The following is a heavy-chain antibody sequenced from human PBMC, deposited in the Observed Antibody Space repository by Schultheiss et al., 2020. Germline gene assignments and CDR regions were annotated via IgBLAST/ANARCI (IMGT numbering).Heavy chain of an antibody. D-gene: IGHD3-10*01. V-gene: IGHV2-70*11. CDR3: ARTLITMVRGVRVYYYYGMDV. J-gene: IGHJ6*02. CDR2: IDWDDDK. CDR1: GFSLSTSGMC. Sequence: SGPTLVKPTQTLTLTCTFSGFSLSTSGMCVSWIRQPPGKALEWLARIDWDDDKYYSTSLKTRLTISKDTSKNQVVLTMTNMDPVDTATYYCARTLITMVRGVRVYYYYGMDVWGPGTTVTVSS.